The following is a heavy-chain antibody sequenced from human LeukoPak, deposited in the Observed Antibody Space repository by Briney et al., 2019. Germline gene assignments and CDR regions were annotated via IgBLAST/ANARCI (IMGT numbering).Heavy chain of an antibody. CDR1: GGSISSGGYY. D-gene: IGHD2-2*01. V-gene: IGHV4-30-4*08. Sequence: SETLSLTCTVSGGSISSGGYYWSWIRQHPGKGLEWIGYIYYSGSTYYNPSLKSRVTISVDTSKNQFSLKLSSVTAADTAVYYCAREGGLGYCGSTSCVRAFDIWGQGTMVTVSS. CDR2: IYYSGST. J-gene: IGHJ3*02. CDR3: AREGGLGYCGSTSCVRAFDI.